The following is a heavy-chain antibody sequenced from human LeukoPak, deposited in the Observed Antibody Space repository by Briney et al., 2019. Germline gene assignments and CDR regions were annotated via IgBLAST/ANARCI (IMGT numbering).Heavy chain of an antibody. Sequence: ASVKVSCKASGYTFTGYYMHWVRQAPGQGLEWMGWINPNSGGTNYAQKFQGRVTMTRDTSISTAYMELSRLRSDDTAVYYCARKSGYYEGFGAFDIWGQGTMVTVSS. J-gene: IGHJ3*02. CDR1: GYTFTGYY. CDR2: INPNSGGT. CDR3: ARKSGYYEGFGAFDI. V-gene: IGHV1-2*02. D-gene: IGHD3-3*01.